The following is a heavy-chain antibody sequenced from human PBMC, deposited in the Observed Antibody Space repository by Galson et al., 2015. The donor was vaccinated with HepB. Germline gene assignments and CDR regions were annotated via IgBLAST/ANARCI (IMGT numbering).Heavy chain of an antibody. J-gene: IGHJ4*02. V-gene: IGHV3-7*01. CDR3: ARDFFYGWELPDRRGLFDY. D-gene: IGHD1-26*01. CDR1: GFTFSSYW. CDR2: IKQDGSEK. Sequence: SLRLSCAASGFTFSSYWMSWVRQAPGKGLEWVANIKQDGSEKYYVDSVKGRFTISRDNAKNSLYLQMNSLRAEDTAVYYCARDFFYGWELPDRRGLFDYWGQGTLVTVSS.